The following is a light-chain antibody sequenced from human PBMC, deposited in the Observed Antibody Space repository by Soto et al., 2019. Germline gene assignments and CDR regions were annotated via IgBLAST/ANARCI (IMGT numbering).Light chain of an antibody. CDR2: GAS. V-gene: IGKV3-15*01. Sequence: EIVMTQSPATLSVSPGERATLSFRASQSVSSNLAWYQQKPGQAPRLLIYGASTRATGIPARFSGSGSGTEFTLTISSLQPEDVATYYCQKYNSARTFGQGTKVDI. CDR1: QSVSSN. J-gene: IGKJ1*01. CDR3: QKYNSART.